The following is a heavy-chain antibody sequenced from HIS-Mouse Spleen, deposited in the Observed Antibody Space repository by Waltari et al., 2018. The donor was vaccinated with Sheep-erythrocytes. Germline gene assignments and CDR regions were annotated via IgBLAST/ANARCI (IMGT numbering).Heavy chain of an antibody. D-gene: IGHD6-19*01. CDR1: GFTFSSYA. J-gene: IGHJ6*02. CDR2: ISGRGGRT. CDR3: AKARYSSFRYGMDV. V-gene: IGHV3-23*01. Sequence: EVQLLESGGGLVQPGGSLRLSCAASGFTFSSYAMSWVRQAPGKGLEWVSAISGRGGRTYYADSVKGRFTISRDNSKNTLYLQMNSLRAEDTAVYYCAKARYSSFRYGMDVWGQGTTVTVSS.